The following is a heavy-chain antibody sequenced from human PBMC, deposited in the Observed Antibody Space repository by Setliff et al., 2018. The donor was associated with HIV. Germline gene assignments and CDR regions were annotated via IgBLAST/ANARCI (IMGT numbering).Heavy chain of an antibody. J-gene: IGHJ6*04. D-gene: IGHD3-10*01. V-gene: IGHV1-18*01. CDR2: IGTQNGNT. Sequence: SVKVSCKASGYSFTTYGVYWVRQAPGQGLEWMGWIGTQNGNTNYAQKFQGRVTMTTDTSTNTAYMELSSLTSDDTAVYYCAREGLWFGDRGFYMDVWGKGTAVTVSS. CDR1: GYSFTTYG. CDR3: AREGLWFGDRGFYMDV.